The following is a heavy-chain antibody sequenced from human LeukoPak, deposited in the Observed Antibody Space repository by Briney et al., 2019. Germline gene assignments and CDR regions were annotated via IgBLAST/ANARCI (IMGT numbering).Heavy chain of an antibody. CDR1: GYTFTSHY. Sequence: ASVKVSCKASGYTFTSHYMHWARQAPGQGLEWMGMINPSGGSTTYTQKFQGRVTMTRDTSTGTVYLELRSLRSDDTAVYYCARDASTYGYFDYWGQGTLVTVSS. CDR2: INPSGGST. CDR3: ARDASTYGYFDY. D-gene: IGHD2-2*01. J-gene: IGHJ4*02. V-gene: IGHV1-46*01.